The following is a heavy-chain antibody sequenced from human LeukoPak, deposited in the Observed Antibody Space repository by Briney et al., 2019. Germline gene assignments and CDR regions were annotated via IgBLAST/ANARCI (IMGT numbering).Heavy chain of an antibody. CDR2: ISAYNGNT. J-gene: IGHJ4*02. CDR1: GYTFTSYG. Sequence: ASVNDSCKAAGYTFTSYGISWVRQAPGQGLAWMGWISAYNGNTNYAQKLQGRVTMTTDTSTSTAYMELRSLRSDDTAVYYCARDRLTVAGTTSFDYWGQGTLVTVSS. V-gene: IGHV1-18*01. CDR3: ARDRLTVAGTTSFDY. D-gene: IGHD1-7*01.